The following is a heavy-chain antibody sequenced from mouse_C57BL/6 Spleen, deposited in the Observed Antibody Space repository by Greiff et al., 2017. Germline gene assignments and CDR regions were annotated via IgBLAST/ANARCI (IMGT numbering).Heavy chain of an antibody. CDR2: ISSGGSYT. CDR1: GFTFSSYG. J-gene: IGHJ4*01. D-gene: IGHD3-2*02. V-gene: IGHV5-6*01. Sequence: EVQGVESGGDLVKPGGSLKLSCAASGFTFSSYGMSWVRQTPDKRLEWVATISSGGSYTYYPDSVKGRFTISRDNAKNTLYLQMSSLKSEDTAMYYCASLSTSGYAMDYWGQGTSVTVSS. CDR3: ASLSTSGYAMDY.